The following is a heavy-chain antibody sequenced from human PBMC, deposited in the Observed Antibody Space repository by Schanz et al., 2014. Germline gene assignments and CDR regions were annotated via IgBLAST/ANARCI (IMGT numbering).Heavy chain of an antibody. V-gene: IGHV3-30*02. CDR1: GFTFSSYR. CDR3: PREDGTSNTRCFDY. J-gene: IGHJ4*01. Sequence: QVQLVESGGGVVQPGGSLRLSCVASGFTFSSYRMHWVRQAPGKGLEWVALIRYDGITKYYLDSVKGRFTISRDESKNTQYLQMNSLRAEDTAVYYCPREDGTSNTRCFDYWGHGTLVTVSS. D-gene: IGHD2-2*01. CDR2: IRYDGITK.